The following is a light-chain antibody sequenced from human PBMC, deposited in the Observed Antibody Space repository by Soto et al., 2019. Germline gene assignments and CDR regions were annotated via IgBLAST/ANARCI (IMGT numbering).Light chain of an antibody. Sequence: DIQMTQSPSTLSASVGDRVTITCRASQSISSWLAWYQHKPGKAPKLLIYGAYSLESGVPSRFSGSESGTEFTLTINSLQPDDFATYYCQQYNSYPWTFGQGTKVEIK. J-gene: IGKJ1*01. CDR1: QSISSW. CDR3: QQYNSYPWT. V-gene: IGKV1-5*01. CDR2: GAY.